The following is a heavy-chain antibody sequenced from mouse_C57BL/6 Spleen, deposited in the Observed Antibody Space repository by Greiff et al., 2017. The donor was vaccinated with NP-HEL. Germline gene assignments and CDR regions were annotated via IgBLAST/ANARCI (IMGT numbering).Heavy chain of an antibody. Sequence: DVKLVESGGGLVQPGGSLKLSCAASGFTFSDYYMYWVRQTPEKRLEWVAYISNGGGSTYYPDTVKGRFTISRDNAKNTLYLQMGRLKSEDTAMYYCARQGFYDGYYVFLDYWGQGTTLTVSS. CDR3: ARQGFYDGYYVFLDY. J-gene: IGHJ2*01. D-gene: IGHD2-3*01. V-gene: IGHV5-12*01. CDR1: GFTFSDYY. CDR2: ISNGGGST.